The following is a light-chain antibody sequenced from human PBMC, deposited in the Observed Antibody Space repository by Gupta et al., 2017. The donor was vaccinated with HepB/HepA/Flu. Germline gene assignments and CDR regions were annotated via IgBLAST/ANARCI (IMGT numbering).Light chain of an antibody. J-gene: IGLJ2*01. V-gene: IGLV8-61*01. CDR1: SGSVSTNYN. CDR2: STN. Sequence: QTVVTQEPSFSVSPGGTVTLTCGLSSGSVSTNYNPTWFQQTPGQPPRTLMDSTNTRSSGVPERFSGAILGNKAALTRTGAQALDESEYYCALHMVRGIWVLGGGTKLTV. CDR3: ALHMVRGIWV.